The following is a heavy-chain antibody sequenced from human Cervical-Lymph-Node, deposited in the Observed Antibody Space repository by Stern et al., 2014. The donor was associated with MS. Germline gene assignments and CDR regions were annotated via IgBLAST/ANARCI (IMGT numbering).Heavy chain of an antibody. Sequence: QVQLQQSGPGLVKPSQTLSLTCAISGDSVSNNSVTWNWIRQSPSRGLEWLGRTYYKSMWYNDYAPSVKSRITINPNTSENQFSLQLNSVTPEDTAVYYCARGLWLDFLTAGRLDYWGQGTLVSVSS. CDR2: TYYKSMWYN. V-gene: IGHV6-1*01. D-gene: IGHD2-21*01. CDR3: ARGLWLDFLTAGRLDY. J-gene: IGHJ4*02. CDR1: GDSVSNNSVT.